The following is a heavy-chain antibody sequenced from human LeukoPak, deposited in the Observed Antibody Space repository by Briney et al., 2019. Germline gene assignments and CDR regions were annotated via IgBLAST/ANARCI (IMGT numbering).Heavy chain of an antibody. CDR3: ARVASGSSHFDY. Sequence: GGSLRLSCAASGFTFSSYAMHWVRQAPGKGLEYVSAISSNGGSTYYANSVKGRFTISRDNSKYTLYLQMGSLRAEDMAVYYCARVASGSSHFDYWGQGTLVTVSS. D-gene: IGHD1-26*01. CDR1: GFTFSSYA. J-gene: IGHJ4*02. CDR2: ISSNGGST. V-gene: IGHV3-64*01.